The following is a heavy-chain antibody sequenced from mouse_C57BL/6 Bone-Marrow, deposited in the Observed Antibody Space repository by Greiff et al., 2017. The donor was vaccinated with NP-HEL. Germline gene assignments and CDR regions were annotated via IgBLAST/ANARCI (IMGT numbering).Heavy chain of an antibody. D-gene: IGHD1-1*01. CDR1: GYTFTSYW. V-gene: IGHV1-7*01. J-gene: IGHJ2*01. CDR3: AREVPTTVVSPSYFDY. CDR2: INPSSGYT. Sequence: QVQLQQSGAELAKPGASVKLSCKASGYTFTSYWMHWVKQRPGQGLEWIGYINPSSGYTKYNQKFKDKATLTADKSSTTAYMQLIGLTYEDSAVSYCAREVPTTVVSPSYFDYWGQGTTLTVSS.